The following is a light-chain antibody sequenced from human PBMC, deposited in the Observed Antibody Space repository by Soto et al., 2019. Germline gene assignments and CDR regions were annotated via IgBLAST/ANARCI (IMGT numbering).Light chain of an antibody. Sequence: EIVLTQSPGTLSLSPGERATLSCRASQSVHSRYLAWYQQKPGQAPRLLIFGASSRATGIPERFSGSGSGTDFTLTISRLEPEDFAVYYCQQRGNWPVTFGGGTTVEI. CDR3: QQRGNWPVT. CDR2: GAS. CDR1: QSVHSRY. J-gene: IGKJ4*01. V-gene: IGKV3D-20*02.